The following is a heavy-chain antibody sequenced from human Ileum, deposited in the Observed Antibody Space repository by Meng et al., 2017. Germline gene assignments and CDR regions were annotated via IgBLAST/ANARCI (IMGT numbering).Heavy chain of an antibody. CDR2: ISYSGFT. V-gene: IGHV4-61*01. CDR3: GREKYSSSSSGMDV. Sequence: SETLSLTCTVSGGSVSSGSYYWSWIRQPPGKGLEWIGYISYSGFTNYNPSLKSRVTISVDTPKNQFSLTLSSVTAADTAVYYCGREKYSSSSSGMDVWGQGTTVTVSS. CDR1: GGSVSSGSYY. D-gene: IGHD6-6*01. J-gene: IGHJ6*02.